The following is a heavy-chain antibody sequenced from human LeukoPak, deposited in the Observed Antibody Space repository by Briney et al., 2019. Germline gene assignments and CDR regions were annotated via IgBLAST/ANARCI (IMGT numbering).Heavy chain of an antibody. V-gene: IGHV1-18*01. J-gene: IGHJ4*02. D-gene: IGHD2/OR15-2a*01. CDR2: ISAYNGNT. CDR3: ARDARSTTFTDFDY. CDR1: GGTFSSYA. Sequence: EASVKVSCKASGGTFSSYAISWVRQAPGQGLEWMGWISAYNGNTNYAQKLQGRVTMTTDTSTSTAYMELRSLRSDDTAVYYCARDARSTTFTDFDYWGQGTLVTVSS.